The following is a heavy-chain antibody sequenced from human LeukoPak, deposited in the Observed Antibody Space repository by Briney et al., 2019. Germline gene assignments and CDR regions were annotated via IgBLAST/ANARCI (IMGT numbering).Heavy chain of an antibody. CDR1: GYTFTSYG. CDR2: ISTYNGHT. Sequence: GASVKVSCKASGYTFTSYGINWVRQAPGQGLEWMGWISTYNGHTNYAQKFQGRVTMTTDTSTSTASMELSSLRSEDTAVYYCARVRYYDILTGRVDAFDIWGQGTMVTVSS. J-gene: IGHJ3*02. D-gene: IGHD3-9*01. CDR3: ARVRYYDILTGRVDAFDI. V-gene: IGHV1-18*01.